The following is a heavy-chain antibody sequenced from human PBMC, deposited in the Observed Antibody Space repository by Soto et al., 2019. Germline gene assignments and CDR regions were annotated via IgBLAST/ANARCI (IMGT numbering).Heavy chain of an antibody. J-gene: IGHJ4*02. CDR3: ARRSLEYYDILTDYHLPETMSDY. V-gene: IGHV3-66*01. Sequence: EVQLVESGGGLVQPGGSLRLSCAASGFTVSSNYMSWVRQAPGKGLVWVSVIYSGGSTYYADSVKGRFTISRDNSKNMLYLKMNSLRAEDTAAYYCARRSLEYYDILTDYHLPETMSDYWGQGTLVTVSS. CDR1: GFTVSSNY. D-gene: IGHD3-9*01. CDR2: IYSGGST.